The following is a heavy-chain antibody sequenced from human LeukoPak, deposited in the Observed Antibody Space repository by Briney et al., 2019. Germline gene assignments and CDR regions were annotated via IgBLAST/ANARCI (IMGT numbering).Heavy chain of an antibody. CDR1: GFTFSSYG. D-gene: IGHD3-22*01. CDR2: ISYDGSNI. CDR3: AGFTMTGPVIDY. Sequence: PGGSLRLSCAASGFTFSSYGIHWVRQAPGKGLEWVAGISYDGSNIYYADSVRGRFTISRDNSKNTLYLQMNSLRAEDTAVFYCAGFTMTGPVIDYWGQGTLVTVSS. J-gene: IGHJ4*02. V-gene: IGHV3-30*03.